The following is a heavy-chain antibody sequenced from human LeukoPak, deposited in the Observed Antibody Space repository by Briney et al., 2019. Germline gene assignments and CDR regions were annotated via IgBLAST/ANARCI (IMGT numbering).Heavy chain of an antibody. CDR2: ISPSGTDT. J-gene: IGHJ4*02. Sequence: GGSLRLSCAASGFXFSSYGIHWVRQAPGKGLEWVSAISPSGTDTYYADSVKGRFTISRDNSKNTLYLQMNSLRAEDSAVYYCAKRGGYETMAAFDYWGQGTLVTVSS. D-gene: IGHD3-10*01. CDR1: GFXFSSYG. V-gene: IGHV3-23*01. CDR3: AKRGGYETMAAFDY.